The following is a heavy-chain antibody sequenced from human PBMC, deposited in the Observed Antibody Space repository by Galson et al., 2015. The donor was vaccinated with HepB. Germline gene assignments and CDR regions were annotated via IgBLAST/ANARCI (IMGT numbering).Heavy chain of an antibody. V-gene: IGHV3-43*01. CDR1: GFTFDDYT. CDR3: AKDTLWQQLVRGFLVDY. CDR2: ISWDGGST. D-gene: IGHD6-13*01. Sequence: SLRLSCAASGFTFDDYTMHWVRHAPGKGLEWVSLISWDGGSTYYADPVKGRFTISRDNSKNSLYLQMNSLRTEDTALYYCAKDTLWQQLVRGFLVDYWGQGTLVTVSS. J-gene: IGHJ4*02.